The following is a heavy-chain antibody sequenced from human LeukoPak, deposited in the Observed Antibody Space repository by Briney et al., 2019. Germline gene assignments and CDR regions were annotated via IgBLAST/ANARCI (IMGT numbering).Heavy chain of an antibody. CDR1: GFTFSSYG. Sequence: GGSLRLSCAASGFTFSSYGMHWVRQAPGNGLEWVAFIRYDGSNKYYPDSVKGRFTISRDNSKNKMYLQMNSMRAEDTAVYYCAKSIAAGGPIDYWGQGTLVTVSS. CDR2: IRYDGSNK. CDR3: AKSIAAGGPIDY. D-gene: IGHD6-13*01. V-gene: IGHV3-30*02. J-gene: IGHJ4*02.